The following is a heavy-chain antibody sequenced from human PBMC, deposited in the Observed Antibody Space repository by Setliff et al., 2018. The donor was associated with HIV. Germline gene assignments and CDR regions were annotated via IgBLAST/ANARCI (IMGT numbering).Heavy chain of an antibody. J-gene: IGHJ4*02. CDR2: IHTSGST. Sequence: PSETLSLTCAVYGGSFSGYYWSWIRQPAGKGLEWIGRIHTSGSTNYNPSLKSRVTISVDTSKNQFSLNLSFVTAADTAIYYCARDWGYIAATPDYWGQGTRVTVSS. V-gene: IGHV4-4*07. D-gene: IGHD5-12*01. CDR3: ARDWGYIAATPDY. CDR1: GGSFSGYY.